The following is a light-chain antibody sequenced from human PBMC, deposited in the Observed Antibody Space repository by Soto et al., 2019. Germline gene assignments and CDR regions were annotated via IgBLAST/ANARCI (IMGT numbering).Light chain of an antibody. V-gene: IGKV3-15*01. CDR3: QQYDNSVWT. CDR2: GAS. Sequence: MLLNQSPTTLYLSKGERASLSCRASQSISSYLAWYQQKSGQAPRLLIYGASTRAAGVPARFSGSGSGTDFTLTISRLEPEDLAVYYCQQYDNSVWTFGQGTNVDIK. CDR1: QSISSY. J-gene: IGKJ1*01.